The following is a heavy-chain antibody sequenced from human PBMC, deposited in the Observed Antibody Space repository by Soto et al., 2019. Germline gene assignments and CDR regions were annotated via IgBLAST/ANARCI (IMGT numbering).Heavy chain of an antibody. CDR3: ATPAEPLDTAMIKGLAH. D-gene: IGHD5-18*01. CDR2: IIPIFGAP. V-gene: IGHV1-69*01. Sequence: QVQLVQSGAEVKKPGSSVKVSCKASGVTFSNNAFIWVRQAPGQGLEWMGGIIPIFGAPNYAQKFQGRLMISADDSASKAYMALNTLTSEDTAVDYCATPAEPLDTAMIKGLAHWGQGTLVTVSS. CDR1: GVTFSNNA. J-gene: IGHJ4*02.